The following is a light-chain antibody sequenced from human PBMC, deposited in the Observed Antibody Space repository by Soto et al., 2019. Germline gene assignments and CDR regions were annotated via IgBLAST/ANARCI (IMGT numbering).Light chain of an antibody. J-gene: IGKJ2*01. CDR1: QSVRSN. CDR3: QQYNNWPRNT. Sequence: EIVITQSPATLSVSLGERATLSCRASQSVRSNLGWYQQKPGQAPRLLIYGASTWATGIPARISGSGFGTEFTLTISSLQSEDFAVYYCQQYNNWPRNTFGQGTKLEIK. CDR2: GAS. V-gene: IGKV3-15*01.